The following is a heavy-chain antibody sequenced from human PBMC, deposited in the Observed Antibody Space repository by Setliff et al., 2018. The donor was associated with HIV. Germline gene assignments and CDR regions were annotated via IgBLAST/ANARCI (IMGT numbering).Heavy chain of an antibody. CDR1: GYTFINYH. CDR2: ISASSVNT. J-gene: IGHJ6*03. CDR3: ARGEKRFLEWLPLDYYYYYYMDV. Sequence: GASVKVSCKASGYTFINYHITWVRQAPGQGLEWVGSISASSVNTNYTQGRVTMTTDISTSTAYMELRSLRSADSAVYYCARGEKRFLEWLPLDYYYYYYMDVWGKGITVTVSS. V-gene: IGHV1-18*01. D-gene: IGHD3-3*01.